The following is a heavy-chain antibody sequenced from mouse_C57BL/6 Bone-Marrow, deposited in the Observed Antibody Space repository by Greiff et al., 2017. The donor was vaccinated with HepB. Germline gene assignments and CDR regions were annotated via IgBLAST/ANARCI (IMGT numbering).Heavy chain of an antibody. Sequence: DVKLQESGPGLVKPSQSLSLTCSVTGYSITSGYYWNWIRQFPGNKLEWMGYISYDGSNNYNPSLKNRISITRDTSKNQFFLKFNSVTTEDTATYYCARTTTVNSFDYWGQGTTLTVSS. CDR3: ARTTTVNSFDY. J-gene: IGHJ2*01. CDR1: GYSITSGYY. D-gene: IGHD1-1*01. CDR2: ISYDGSN. V-gene: IGHV3-6*01.